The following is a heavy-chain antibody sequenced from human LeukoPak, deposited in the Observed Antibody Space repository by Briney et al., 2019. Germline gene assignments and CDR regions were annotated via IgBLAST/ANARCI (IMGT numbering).Heavy chain of an antibody. V-gene: IGHV3-21*01. CDR1: GCTFSGYS. J-gene: IGHJ6*02. CDR2: ISSSSSYI. CDR3: ARVMIVNGMDV. D-gene: IGHD3-22*01. Sequence: GGCVRLSCAASGCTFSGYSMTWVRQAPGKGLEWVSSISSSSSYIYYADSVKGRFTISRDNAKNSLYLQMNSLRAEDTAVYYCARVMIVNGMDVWGQGTTVTVSS.